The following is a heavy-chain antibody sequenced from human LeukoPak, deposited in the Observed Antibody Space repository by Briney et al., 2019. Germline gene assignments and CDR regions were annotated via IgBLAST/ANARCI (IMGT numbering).Heavy chain of an antibody. J-gene: IGHJ4*02. D-gene: IGHD3-10*01. Sequence: SETLSLTCAVHGGSFSDYYWAWIRHPRRKGLEWIGEINNNGGINYNPCLKSRVPLSLDTSMNHVSLRLTSVTAADTGVYYCARGILAHFYGSSSHDYWGQGTLVSVSS. V-gene: IGHV4-34*01. CDR3: ARGILAHFYGSSSHDY. CDR2: INNNGGI. CDR1: GGSFSDYY.